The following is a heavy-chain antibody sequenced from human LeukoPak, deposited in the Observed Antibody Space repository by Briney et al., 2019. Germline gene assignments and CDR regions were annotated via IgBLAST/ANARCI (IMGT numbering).Heavy chain of an antibody. CDR3: ARGVYYDTSDDWFDP. V-gene: IGHV4-59*01. J-gene: IGHJ5*02. D-gene: IGHD3-22*01. CDR2: IYYSGST. Sequence: SETLSLTCTVSGDSISSYYWSWIRQPPGKGLEWIGYIYYSGSTNYNPSLKSRVTISVDTSKNQFSLKLSSVTAADTAVYYCARGVYYDTSDDWFDPWGQGTLVTVSS. CDR1: GDSISSYY.